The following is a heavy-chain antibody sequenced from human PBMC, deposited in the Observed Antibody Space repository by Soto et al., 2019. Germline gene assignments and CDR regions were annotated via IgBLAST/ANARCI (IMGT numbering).Heavy chain of an antibody. CDR3: ARGPRTQLWFPNVY. Sequence: ASVKVSCKVSGYTFSDYYLHWLRQAPGQGLEWMGWISPKSGGTHYAPKFEGRVTLTTDTSISTAFMELSRLTSDDTAVYYCARGPRTQLWFPNVYWGQGTLVTVSS. J-gene: IGHJ4*02. CDR1: GYTFSDYY. D-gene: IGHD5-18*01. V-gene: IGHV1-2*02. CDR2: ISPKSGGT.